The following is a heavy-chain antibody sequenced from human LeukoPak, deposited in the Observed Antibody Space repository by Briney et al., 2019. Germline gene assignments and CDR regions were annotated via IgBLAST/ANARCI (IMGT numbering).Heavy chain of an antibody. CDR3: ARGGYYGSGSYYIRDYYYYYMDV. CDR1: GGTFSTYA. CDR2: IIPISGTT. D-gene: IGHD3-10*01. V-gene: IGHV1-69*06. Sequence: SVEVSCKASGGTFSTYAITWVRQAPGQGLEWMGGIIPISGTTNYAQKFQGRATITADKSTSTAYMELSSLRSEDTAVYYCARGGYYGSGSYYIRDYYYYYMDVWGKGTTVTISS. J-gene: IGHJ6*03.